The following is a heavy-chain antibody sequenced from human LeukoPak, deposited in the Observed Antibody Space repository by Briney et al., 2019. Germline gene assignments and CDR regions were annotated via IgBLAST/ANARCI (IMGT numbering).Heavy chain of an antibody. D-gene: IGHD1-26*01. CDR3: ARRFPRGGSGSGRYFDY. CDR2: IYYSGST. Sequence: SETLSLTCTVSGDSINSNSYFWGWIRQPPGKGLEWIVSIYYSGSTYYNPSLKSRVTISVDMSKNQFSLRLTSLTAADTAVYFCARRFPRGGSGSGRYFDYWGQGMLVTVSS. V-gene: IGHV4-39*01. CDR1: GDSINSNSYF. J-gene: IGHJ4*02.